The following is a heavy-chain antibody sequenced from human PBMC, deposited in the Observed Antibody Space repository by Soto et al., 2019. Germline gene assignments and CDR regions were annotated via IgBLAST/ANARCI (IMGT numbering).Heavy chain of an antibody. CDR2: IYYSGST. V-gene: IGHV4-59*08. Sequence: SETLSLTCTVSGGSISSYYWSWIRQPPGKGLEWIGYIYYSGSTNYNPSLKSRVTISVDTSKNQFSLKLNSMTAADTAVYYCARASGYCGGGSCPVGWFDPWGQGTLVTVSS. D-gene: IGHD2-15*01. CDR3: ARASGYCGGGSCPVGWFDP. CDR1: GGSISSYY. J-gene: IGHJ5*02.